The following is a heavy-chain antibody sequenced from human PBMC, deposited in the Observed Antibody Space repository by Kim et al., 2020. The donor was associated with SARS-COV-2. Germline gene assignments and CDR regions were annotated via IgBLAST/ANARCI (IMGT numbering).Heavy chain of an antibody. Sequence: GGSLRLSCAASGFTFSSYAMHWVRQAPGKGLEWVAVISYDGSNKYYADSVKGRFTISRDNSKNTLYLQMNSLRAEDTAVYYCAREVKYYDILTGHFDYWGQGTLVTVSS. D-gene: IGHD3-9*01. CDR1: GFTFSSYA. CDR3: AREVKYYDILTGHFDY. V-gene: IGHV3-30*04. CDR2: ISYDGSNK. J-gene: IGHJ4*02.